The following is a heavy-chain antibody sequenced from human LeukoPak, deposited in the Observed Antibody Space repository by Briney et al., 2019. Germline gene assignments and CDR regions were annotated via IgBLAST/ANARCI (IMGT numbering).Heavy chain of an antibody. Sequence: GGSLRLSCAASGFTFSDYYMSWIRQAPGKGLEWVSYISSSGSTIYYADSVKGRFTISRDNAKNSLYLQMNSLRAEDTAVYYCARDRGYSSSPADFDYWGQGTLVTVSS. V-gene: IGHV3-11*04. CDR3: ARDRGYSSSPADFDY. CDR1: GFTFSDYY. J-gene: IGHJ4*02. D-gene: IGHD6-13*01. CDR2: ISSSGSTI.